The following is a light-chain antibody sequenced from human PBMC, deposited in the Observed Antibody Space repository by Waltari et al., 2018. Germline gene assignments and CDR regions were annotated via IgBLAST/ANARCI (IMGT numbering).Light chain of an antibody. CDR2: RAS. CDR1: QNIGPW. CDR3: QQYESSSPYT. Sequence: DLQMTQPPSTVSASVGDRFTITCRTSQNIGPWLAWYQQKPGRAPNLLIFRASSLQSGVPSRFSGSGSGTEFTLTITSLQPDDIATYYCQQYESSSPYTFGPGTKLEIK. V-gene: IGKV1-5*03. J-gene: IGKJ2*01.